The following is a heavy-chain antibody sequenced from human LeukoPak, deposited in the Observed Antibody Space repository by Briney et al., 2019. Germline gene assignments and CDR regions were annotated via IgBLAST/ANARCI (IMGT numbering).Heavy chain of an antibody. J-gene: IGHJ4*02. D-gene: IGHD6-19*01. CDR3: VRETLAGTFDY. Sequence: PGGSLRLSCAAPGVTFSESYMRWIRQAPGKGLEWLSDIGSPDNIISYTASLQGRFTISRDSPKNSLYLQMNSLRAEDTDLYNCVRETLAGTFDYWGQGTLVTVSS. CDR1: GVTFSESY. V-gene: IGHV3-11*04. CDR2: IGSPDNII.